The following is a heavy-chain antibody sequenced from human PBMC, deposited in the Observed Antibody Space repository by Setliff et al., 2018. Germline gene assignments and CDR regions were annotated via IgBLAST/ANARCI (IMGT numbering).Heavy chain of an antibody. CDR2: INNYNMNT. V-gene: IGHV1-18*01. CDR3: SRLVRYCTTTTCQRASGDDY. J-gene: IGHJ4*02. Sequence: ASVKVSCKASGYTFTNYGINWVRQAPGQGLEWMGWINNYNMNTNYPQKFLGRVTVTTDTSTTTAYLELRSLTSDDTAVYYCSRLVRYCTTTTCQRASGDDYWGQGTLVTVSS. CDR1: GYTFTNYG. D-gene: IGHD2-8*01.